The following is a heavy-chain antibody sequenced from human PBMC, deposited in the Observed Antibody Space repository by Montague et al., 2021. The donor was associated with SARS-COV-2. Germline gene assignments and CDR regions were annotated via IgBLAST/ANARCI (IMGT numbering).Heavy chain of an antibody. CDR1: GFTFSSNW. Sequence: SLRLSCAASGFTFSSNWMSWVRQAPGKGLEWVANIKPDGSAGYYVDSVKGRFTISRDSAKNSLYLQMNSLRAEDTAVYCCAKGSVWGQGTTVTVSS. CDR2: IKPDGSAG. V-gene: IGHV3-7*01. CDR3: AKGSV. J-gene: IGHJ6*02.